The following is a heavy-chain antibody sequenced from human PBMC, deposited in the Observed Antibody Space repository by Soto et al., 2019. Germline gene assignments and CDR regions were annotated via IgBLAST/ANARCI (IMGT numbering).Heavy chain of an antibody. V-gene: IGHV3-23*01. D-gene: IGHD6-13*01. Sequence: GGSLRLSCAASGFTFSSYAMSWVRQAPGKGLEWVSAISGSGGSTYYADSVKGRFTISRDNSKNTLYLQMNSLGAEDTAVYFCTRLRSSHFFDYWGQGTLVTVSS. CDR1: GFTFSSYA. J-gene: IGHJ4*02. CDR3: TRLRSSHFFDY. CDR2: ISGSGGST.